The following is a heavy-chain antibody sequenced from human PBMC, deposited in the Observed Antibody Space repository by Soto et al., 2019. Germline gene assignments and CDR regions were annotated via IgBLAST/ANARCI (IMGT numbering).Heavy chain of an antibody. J-gene: IGHJ4*02. Sequence: PSETLSLTCTVSGGSISSGGYYWSWIRQHPGKGLEWIGYIYYSGSTYYNPSLKSRVTISVDTSKNQFSLKLSSVTAADTAVYYCARSEVAPAYFDYWGQGTLVTVSS. CDR2: IYYSGST. V-gene: IGHV4-31*03. CDR1: GGSISSGGYY. CDR3: ARSEVAPAYFDY.